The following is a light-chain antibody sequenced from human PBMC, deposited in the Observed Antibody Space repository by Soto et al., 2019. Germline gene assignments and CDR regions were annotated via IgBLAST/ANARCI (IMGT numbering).Light chain of an antibody. J-gene: IGKJ3*01. V-gene: IGKV1-17*01. CDR3: LQHNTYPFS. CDR2: AAS. Sequence: DIQMTQSPSSLSASVGDRVTITCRASQDISRHLGWVQQKPGKAPKRLIYAASTLESGVPSRFSGSRSGTEFTRTISSLQPEDFATYYCLQHNTYPFSFGAANKVDIK. CDR1: QDISRH.